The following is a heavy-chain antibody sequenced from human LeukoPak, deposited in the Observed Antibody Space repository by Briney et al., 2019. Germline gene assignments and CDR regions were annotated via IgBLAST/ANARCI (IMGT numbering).Heavy chain of an antibody. J-gene: IGHJ4*02. V-gene: IGHV3-23*01. D-gene: IGHD5-12*01. Sequence: GGSLRLSCAASGFIFSSYGLSWVRQAPGKGLEWVSVISGSGGRTYNADSVKGRFTISRDNSKNTLYLQMNSLRAEDTAVYYCARDNAGYDYWGQGTLVTVSS. CDR1: GFIFSSYG. CDR3: ARDNAGYDY. CDR2: ISGSGGRT.